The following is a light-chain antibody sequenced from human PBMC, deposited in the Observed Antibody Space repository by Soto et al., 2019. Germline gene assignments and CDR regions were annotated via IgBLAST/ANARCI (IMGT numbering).Light chain of an antibody. CDR2: DAS. V-gene: IGKV1-5*01. Sequence: DIQMTQSPSTLSASVGDRVTITCRASQSISSWLAWYQQKPGKAPKLLIYDASSLESGVPSRFSGSGSGTEFTLTISSLQPDDFATYSCQQYNSYSETFGQGTNVEIK. J-gene: IGKJ1*01. CDR1: QSISSW. CDR3: QQYNSYSET.